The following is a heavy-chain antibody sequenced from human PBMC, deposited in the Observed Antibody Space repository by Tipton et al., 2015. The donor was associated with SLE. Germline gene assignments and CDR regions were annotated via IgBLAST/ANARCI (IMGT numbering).Heavy chain of an antibody. J-gene: IGHJ4*02. Sequence: GSLRLSCTVSGGSISSGSYYWTWIRQAPGKGLEWVSSISSSSSYIYYADSVKGRFTISRDNAKNSLYLQMNSLRAEDTAVYYCARDRPGYYDSSGYSDWGQGTLVTVSS. CDR1: GGSISSGSYY. D-gene: IGHD3-22*01. CDR3: ARDRPGYYDSSGYSD. V-gene: IGHV3-21*03. CDR2: ISSSSSYI.